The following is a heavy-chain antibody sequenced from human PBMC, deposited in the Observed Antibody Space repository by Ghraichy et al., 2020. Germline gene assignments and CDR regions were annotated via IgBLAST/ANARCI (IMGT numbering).Heavy chain of an antibody. Sequence: GGSLRLSCAASGFTFSSYGMHWVRQAPGKGLEWVAVISYDGSNKYYADSVKGRFTISRDNSKNTLYLQMNSLRAEDTAVYYCAKDGTNSDYFDYWGQGTLVTVSS. V-gene: IGHV3-30*18. CDR3: AKDGTNSDYFDY. CDR2: ISYDGSNK. J-gene: IGHJ4*02. CDR1: GFTFSSYG. D-gene: IGHD1-7*01.